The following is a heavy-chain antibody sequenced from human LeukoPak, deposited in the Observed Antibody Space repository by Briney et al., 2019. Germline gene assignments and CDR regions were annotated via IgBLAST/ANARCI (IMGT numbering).Heavy chain of an antibody. Sequence: GGSLRLSCAASGFTFSSYAMSWVRQAPGKGLEWVSAIFGSGASTYYADSVKGRFTISRDTSKKTLHLQMNSLRAEDRTIYHCAKGRVAGDYNWFFDPWGRGTLVTASS. CDR2: IFGSGAST. CDR1: GFTFSSYA. J-gene: IGHJ2*01. CDR3: AKGRVAGDYNWFFDP. D-gene: IGHD4-17*01. V-gene: IGHV3-23*01.